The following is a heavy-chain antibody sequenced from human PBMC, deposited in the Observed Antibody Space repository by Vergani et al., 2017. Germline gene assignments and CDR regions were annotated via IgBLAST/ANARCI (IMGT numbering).Heavy chain of an antibody. CDR1: GFTFSSYA. CDR2: ISGSGGST. Sequence: EVQLLESGGGLVQPGGSLRLSCAASGFTFSSYAMSWVRQAPGKGLEWVSGISGSGGSTYYADSVKGRFAISRDNSKNTLYLQMNSLRAEDTAVYYCAKGKGSSWYXLDYWGQGTLVTVSS. CDR3: AKGKGSSWYXLDY. V-gene: IGHV3-23*01. D-gene: IGHD6-13*01. J-gene: IGHJ4*02.